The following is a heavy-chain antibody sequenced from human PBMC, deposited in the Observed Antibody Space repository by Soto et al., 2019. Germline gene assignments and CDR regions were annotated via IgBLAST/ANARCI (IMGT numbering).Heavy chain of an antibody. CDR3: AKDLNPGGDSPYYGMDV. V-gene: IGHV3-30*18. D-gene: IGHD2-21*02. CDR2: ISYDGSNK. Sequence: LRLSCAASRFTFSSYGMHWVRQAPGKGLEWVAVISYDGSNKYYADSVKGRFTISRDNSKNTLYLQMNSLRAEDTAVYYCAKDLNPGGDSPYYGMDVWGQGTTVTVSS. J-gene: IGHJ6*02. CDR1: RFTFSSYG.